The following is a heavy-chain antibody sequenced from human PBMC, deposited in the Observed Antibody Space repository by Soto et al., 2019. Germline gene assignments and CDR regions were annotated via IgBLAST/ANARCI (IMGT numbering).Heavy chain of an antibody. J-gene: IGHJ6*02. D-gene: IGHD2-2*01. CDR1: GGTFSSYA. Sequence: QVQLVQSGAEVKKPGSSVKVSCKASGGTFSSYAISWVRQAPGQGLEWMGGIISIFGTANYAQQFQGRVTITADESTSTGYMELSSMRSEETAVYYCARHVPAAGYYYGMDVWGQGTTVTVSS. CDR2: IISIFGTA. CDR3: ARHVPAAGYYYGMDV. V-gene: IGHV1-69*12.